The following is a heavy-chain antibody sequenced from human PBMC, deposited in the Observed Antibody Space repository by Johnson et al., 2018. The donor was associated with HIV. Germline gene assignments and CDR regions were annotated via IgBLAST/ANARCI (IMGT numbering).Heavy chain of an antibody. D-gene: IGHD1-1*01. Sequence: QVQLVESGGGVVQPGRSLRLSCAASGFTFSSYVMHWVSQAPGKGLEWVAVIWYDGSNKYYADSVKGRFTISRDNAKKSLYLQMNSLRAEDTAVYYCARDGSNFGAFDIWGQGTMVTVSS. CDR1: GFTFSSYV. CDR3: ARDGSNFGAFDI. J-gene: IGHJ3*02. CDR2: IWYDGSNK. V-gene: IGHV3-33*08.